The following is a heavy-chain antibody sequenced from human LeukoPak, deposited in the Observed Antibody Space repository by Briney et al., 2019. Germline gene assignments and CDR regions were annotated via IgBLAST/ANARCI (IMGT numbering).Heavy chain of an antibody. CDR1: GFTFNTYA. J-gene: IGHJ4*02. CDR3: AKDEVGGHFEY. Sequence: GGSLRLSCAASGFTFNTYAMSWVRQAPGKGLEWVAKVNEDGRQIYYADSVKGRFTISRDNAKNSVHLQMNNLRVEDTAVYYCAKDEVGGHFEYWGQGILVTVSS. V-gene: IGHV3-7*01. CDR2: VNEDGRQI.